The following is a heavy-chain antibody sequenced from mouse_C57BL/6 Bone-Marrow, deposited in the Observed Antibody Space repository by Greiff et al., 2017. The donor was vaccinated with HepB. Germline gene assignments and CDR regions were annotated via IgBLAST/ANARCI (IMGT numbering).Heavy chain of an antibody. CDR3: IPLYYKKYYAIDY. CDR1: GYTFTDYE. J-gene: IGHJ4*01. D-gene: IGHD2-1*01. Sequence: QVQLQESGAELVRPGASVTLSCKASGYTFTDYEMHWVKQTPVHGLEWIGAIDPETGGTAYNQKFKGKAILTADKSSSTAYMELRSLTSEDSAVYYCIPLYYKKYYAIDYWGQGTPVTVSS. V-gene: IGHV1-15*01. CDR2: IDPETGGT.